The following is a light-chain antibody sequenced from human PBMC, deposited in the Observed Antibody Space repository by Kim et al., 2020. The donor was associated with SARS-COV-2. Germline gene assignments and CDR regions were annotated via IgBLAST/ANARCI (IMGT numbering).Light chain of an antibody. J-gene: IGLJ3*02. CDR3: QVWDMSSDHWV. V-gene: IGLV3-21*04. Sequence: APGKTARSTCGGNNIGSKSVNWFKQKPGQAPVLVIYYDSVRPSGIPERFSGSNSGNTATLTISRVEAGDEADYYCQVWDMSSDHWVFGGGTQLTVL. CDR2: YDS. CDR1: NIGSKS.